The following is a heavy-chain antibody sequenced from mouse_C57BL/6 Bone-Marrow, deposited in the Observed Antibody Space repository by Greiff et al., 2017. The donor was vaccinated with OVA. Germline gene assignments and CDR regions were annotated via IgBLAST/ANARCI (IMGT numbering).Heavy chain of an antibody. CDR1: GYTFTSYW. V-gene: IGHV1-55*01. D-gene: IGHD1-1*01. CDR2: IYPGSGST. Sequence: QVQLQQPGAELVKPGASVKMSCKASGYTFTSYWITWVKQRPGQGLEWIGDIYPGSGSTNYNEKFKSKATLTVDTSSSTAYMQLSSLTSEDSAVYYCALIYYYGSSYPWYFDVWGTGTTVTVSS. J-gene: IGHJ1*03. CDR3: ALIYYYGSSYPWYFDV.